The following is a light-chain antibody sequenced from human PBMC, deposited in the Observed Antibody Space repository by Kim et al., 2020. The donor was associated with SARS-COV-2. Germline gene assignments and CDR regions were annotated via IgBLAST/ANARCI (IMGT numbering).Light chain of an antibody. V-gene: IGLV3-1*01. CDR3: QAWDSSTGV. Sequence: SYELTQPPAVSVSPGQTASITCSGDKLGDKYACWYQQKPGQSPVRVIYEDSRRPSGIPERFLGSNSGNTATLTISGTQAMDEADYYCQAWDSSTGVFGGGTQLTVL. CDR1: KLGDKY. CDR2: EDS. J-gene: IGLJ3*02.